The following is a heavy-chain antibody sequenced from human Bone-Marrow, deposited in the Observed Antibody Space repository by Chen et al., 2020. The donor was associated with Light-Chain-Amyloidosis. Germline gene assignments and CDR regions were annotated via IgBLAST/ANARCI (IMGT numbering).Heavy chain of an antibody. Sequence: QVQLQQWGAGLLKPSEILSLTCAVYGGSFSGYYWSWIRQPPGKGLEWIGEINHSGSTNYNPSLKSRVTISVDTSKNQFSLKLSSVTAADTAVYYCARGTHYDFWSGYYYYYMDVWGKGTTVTVSS. CDR1: GGSFSGYY. D-gene: IGHD3-3*01. J-gene: IGHJ6*03. CDR2: INHSGST. CDR3: ARGTHYDFWSGYYYYYMDV. V-gene: IGHV4-34*01.